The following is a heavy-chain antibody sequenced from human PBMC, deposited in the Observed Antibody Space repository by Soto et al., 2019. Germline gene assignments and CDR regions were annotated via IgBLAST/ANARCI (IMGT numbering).Heavy chain of an antibody. CDR3: ARDRGPSSGYYPYWFDP. CDR2: IIPIFGTA. D-gene: IGHD3-22*01. CDR1: GGTFSSYA. V-gene: IGHV1-69*13. J-gene: IGHJ5*02. Sequence: SVKVSCKAAGGTFSSYAISWVRQAPGQGLEWMGEIIPIFGTANYAQKFQGRVTITADESTSTAYMELSSLRSEDTAVYYCARDRGPSSGYYPYWFDPWGQGTLVTVSS.